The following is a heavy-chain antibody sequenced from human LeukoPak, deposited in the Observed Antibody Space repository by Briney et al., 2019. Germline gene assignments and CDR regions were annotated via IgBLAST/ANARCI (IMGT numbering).Heavy chain of an antibody. D-gene: IGHD3-3*01. V-gene: IGHV4-59*08. J-gene: IGHJ4*02. CDR1: GGSISSYY. CDR2: VYYTGST. CDR3: ARHPSFGMVIES. Sequence: PSETLSFTCSVSGGSISSYYWSWIRQPPGRGLEWIGYVYYTGSTNYNPSLKSRVTISVDTSKNQFSLKLSSVTAADTAVYYCARHPSFGMVIESWGQGTLATVSS.